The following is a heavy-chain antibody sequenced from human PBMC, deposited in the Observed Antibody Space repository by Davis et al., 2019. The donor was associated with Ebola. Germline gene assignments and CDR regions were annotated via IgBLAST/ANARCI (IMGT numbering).Heavy chain of an antibody. CDR2: INPRGKA. CDR3: ASPHQIRGGDYFDC. Sequence: PSETLSLTCAVDGGSLSDYFWGWIRQSPGKGLEWIGEINPRGKAKYNPSLKSRATLSIDTSRKQISLKMTYLTAADTAVYYCASPHQIRGGDYFDCWAREPWSPSPQ. CDR1: GGSLSDYF. J-gene: IGHJ4*02. D-gene: IGHD2-2*01. V-gene: IGHV4-34*01.